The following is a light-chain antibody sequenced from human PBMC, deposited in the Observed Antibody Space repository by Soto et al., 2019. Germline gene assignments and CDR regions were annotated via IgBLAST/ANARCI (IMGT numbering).Light chain of an antibody. CDR2: TSA. CDR1: QNINTH. Sequence: DIQMTQSPSSLSASVGDRVTITCRASQNINTHLNWYQQKPGRAPKLLISTSANLQSEVPSRFSGSGSGTEFTLTISGLLHEDFATYYCQQSSSAPLTFGGGTKVEMK. V-gene: IGKV1-39*01. CDR3: QQSSSAPLT. J-gene: IGKJ4*01.